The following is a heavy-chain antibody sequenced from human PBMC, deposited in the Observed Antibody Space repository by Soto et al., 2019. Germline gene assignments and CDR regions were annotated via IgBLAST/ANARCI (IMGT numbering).Heavy chain of an antibody. J-gene: IGHJ5*02. V-gene: IGHV4-34*01. CDR2: INHSGST. D-gene: IGHD4-4*01. CDR3: ARGGLTTKYNWFDP. CDR1: GGSFSGYY. Sequence: SETLSLTCAVYGGSFSGYYWSWIRQPPGKGLEWIGEINHSGSTNYNPSLKSRVTISVDTSKNQFSLKLSSVTAADTAVYYCARGGLTTKYNWFDPWGQGTLVTVSS.